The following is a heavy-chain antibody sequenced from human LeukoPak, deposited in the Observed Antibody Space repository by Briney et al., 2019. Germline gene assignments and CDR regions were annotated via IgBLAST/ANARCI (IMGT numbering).Heavy chain of an antibody. V-gene: IGHV4-59*08. Sequence: SSETLSLTCTASGGSISSSYWSWIRQPPVKGLEWIGSIYYSGSTNYNPSLKSRVTISVDTSKNQFSLKLSSVTAADTAVYYCQRPAYEILTGYDYGMDVWGQGTTVTVSS. CDR3: QRPAYEILTGYDYGMDV. D-gene: IGHD3-9*01. CDR2: IYYSGST. J-gene: IGHJ6*02. CDR1: GGSISSSY.